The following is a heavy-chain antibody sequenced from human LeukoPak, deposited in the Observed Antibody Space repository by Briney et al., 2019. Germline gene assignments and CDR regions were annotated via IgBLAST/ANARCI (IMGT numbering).Heavy chain of an antibody. CDR3: ATNPGGYCSSTRCYGEAP. CDR1: GGSFSGYY. Sequence: SETLSLTCAVYGGSFSGYYWSWIRQHPGKGRAWSGEINHSGSTNYNPSLKSRVSISVDTSRNQFSLKLSSVTAADTAVYYCATNPGGYCSSTRCYGEAPWGQGTLVTVSS. J-gene: IGHJ5*02. CDR2: INHSGST. V-gene: IGHV4-34*01. D-gene: IGHD2-2*01.